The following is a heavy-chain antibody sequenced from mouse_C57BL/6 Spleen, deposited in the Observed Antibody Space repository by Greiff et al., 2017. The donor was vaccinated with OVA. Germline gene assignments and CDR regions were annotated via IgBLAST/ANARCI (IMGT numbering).Heavy chain of an antibody. D-gene: IGHD1-1*01. CDR3: ARRFYYGSSYAMDY. Sequence: QVQLKQPGAELVRPGTSVKLSCKASGYTFTSYWMHWVKQRPGQGLEWIGVIDPSDSYTNYNQKFKGKATLTVDTSSSTAYMQLSSLTSEDSAVYYCARRFYYGSSYAMDYWGQGTSVTVSS. V-gene: IGHV1-59*01. CDR2: IDPSDSYT. J-gene: IGHJ4*01. CDR1: GYTFTSYW.